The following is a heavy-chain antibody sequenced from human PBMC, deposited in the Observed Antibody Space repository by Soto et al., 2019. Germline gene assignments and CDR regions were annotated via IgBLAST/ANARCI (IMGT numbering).Heavy chain of an antibody. V-gene: IGHV1-46*01. CDR2: INPSGGST. Sequence: ASVKVSCKASGYTFTSYYMHWVRQAPGQGLEWMGIINPSGGSTSYAQKFQGRVTMTRDTSTSTVYMELSSLRSEDTALYYCARLGLGGGYYDFWSGENYYYGMDVWGQGTTVTVSS. D-gene: IGHD3-3*01. J-gene: IGHJ6*02. CDR3: ARLGLGGGYYDFWSGENYYYGMDV. CDR1: GYTFTSYY.